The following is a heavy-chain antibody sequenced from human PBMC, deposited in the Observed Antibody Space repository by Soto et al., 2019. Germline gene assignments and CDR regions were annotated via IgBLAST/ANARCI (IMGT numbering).Heavy chain of an antibody. D-gene: IGHD3-16*01. CDR3: ARCLGGRMDD. CDR1: GTIFSSYT. Sequence: QVQLVQSGAEVKKPGSSVRVSCKASGTIFSSYTISWVRQAPGQGLEWMGRIIPILGETNSAQKFQGRVTLTADKSTNTAYMELNSLRLEDTALYYCARCLGGRMDDWGQGTTVTVSS. V-gene: IGHV1-69*02. CDR2: IIPILGET. J-gene: IGHJ6*02.